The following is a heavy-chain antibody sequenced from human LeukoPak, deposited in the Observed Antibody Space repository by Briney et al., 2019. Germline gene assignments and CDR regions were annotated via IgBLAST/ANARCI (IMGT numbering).Heavy chain of an antibody. CDR3: TTDKWGPVAVTRGFDY. V-gene: IGHV3-15*04. D-gene: IGHD6-19*01. CDR1: GLTVTNAW. J-gene: IGHJ4*02. CDR2: IASKTDGGTT. Sequence: GGSLRLSCAASGLTVTNAWMNWVRQAPGKGLEWVGRIASKTDGGTTDYAAPVKGRFTISRDDSKNTLYLQMNSLKTEDTAVYYCTTDKWGPVAVTRGFDYWGQGTLVTVSS.